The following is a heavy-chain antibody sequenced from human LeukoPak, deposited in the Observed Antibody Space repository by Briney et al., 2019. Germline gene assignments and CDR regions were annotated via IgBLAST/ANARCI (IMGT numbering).Heavy chain of an antibody. CDR3: ARVTISGHFDY. V-gene: IGHV4-59*01. J-gene: IGHJ4*02. D-gene: IGHD3-3*02. Sequence: SETLPLTCTVSGGSISSYYWSWIRQPPGKGLEWIGYIYYSGSTNYNPSLKSRVTISVDTSKNQFSLKLSSVTAADTAVYYCARVTISGHFDYWGQGTLVTVSS. CDR1: GGSISSYY. CDR2: IYYSGST.